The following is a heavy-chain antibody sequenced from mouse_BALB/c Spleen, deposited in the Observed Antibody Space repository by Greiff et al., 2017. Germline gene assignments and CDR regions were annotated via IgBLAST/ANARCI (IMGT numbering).Heavy chain of an antibody. D-gene: IGHD1-2*01. CDR1: GFTFSSYT. Sequence: EVKLMESGGGLVQPGGSLKLSCAASGFTFSSYTMSWVRQTPEKRLEWVAYISNGGGSTYYPDTVKGRFTISRDNAKNTLYLQMSSLKSEDTAMYYCARQGYGYYFDYWGQGTTLTVSS. CDR3: ARQGYGYYFDY. V-gene: IGHV5-12-2*01. J-gene: IGHJ2*01. CDR2: ISNGGGST.